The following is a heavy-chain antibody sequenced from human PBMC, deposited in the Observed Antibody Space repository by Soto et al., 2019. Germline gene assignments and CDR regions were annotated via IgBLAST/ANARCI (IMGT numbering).Heavy chain of an antibody. J-gene: IGHJ5*02. CDR2: IYYIGRT. Sequence: QVQLQESGPGLVKPSETLSLTCTVSGGSISSYFWHWIRQPPGKGLEWIGYIYYIGRTNYNFSLKSRVTISIDTTNTQFSMRLTSVTAADTDVYYCAREIVGATTWFDPWGQGNLVTVSS. CDR3: AREIVGATTWFDP. D-gene: IGHD1-26*01. V-gene: IGHV4-59*01. CDR1: GGSISSYF.